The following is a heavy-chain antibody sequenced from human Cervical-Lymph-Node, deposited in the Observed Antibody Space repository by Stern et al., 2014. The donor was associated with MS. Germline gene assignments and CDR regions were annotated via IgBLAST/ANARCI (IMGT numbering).Heavy chain of an antibody. CDR1: GFTFSSYW. V-gene: IGHV3-74*01. J-gene: IGHJ6*02. D-gene: IGHD2-2*01. CDR2: INSDGSST. Sequence: EVQLVESGGGLVQPGGSLRLSCAASGFTFSSYWMHWVRQAPGKGLVWVSRINSDGSSTSYADSVKGRFTISRDNAKNTLYLQMNSLRAEDTAVYYCARDSLPAAMQRPRGGYGMDVWGQGTTVTVSS. CDR3: ARDSLPAAMQRPRGGYGMDV.